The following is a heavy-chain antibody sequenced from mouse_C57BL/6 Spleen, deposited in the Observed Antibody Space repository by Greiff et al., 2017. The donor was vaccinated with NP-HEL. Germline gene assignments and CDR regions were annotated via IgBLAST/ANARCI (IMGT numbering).Heavy chain of an antibody. CDR2: ISYDGSN. J-gene: IGHJ2*01. D-gene: IGHD2-2*01. CDR1: GYSITSGYY. Sequence: ESGPGLVKPSQSLSLTCSVTGYSITSGYYWNWIRQFPGNKLEWMGYISYDGSNNYNPSLKNRISITRDTSKNQFFLKLNSVTTEDTATYYCARWLKGVDYWGQGTTLTVSS. CDR3: ARWLKGVDY. V-gene: IGHV3-6*01.